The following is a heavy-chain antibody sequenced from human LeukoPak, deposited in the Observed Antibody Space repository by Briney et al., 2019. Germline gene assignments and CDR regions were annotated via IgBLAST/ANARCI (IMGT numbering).Heavy chain of an antibody. CDR2: ISSSGSTI. CDR1: GFTFSDYY. D-gene: IGHD5-12*01. V-gene: IGHV3-11*01. Sequence: GGSLRLSCAASGFTFSDYYMSWIRQAPGKGLEWVSYISSSGSTIYYADSVKGRFTISRDNAKSSLYLQMNSLRAEDTALYYCAKGSGYDLDYYYYMDVWGKGTTVTVSS. J-gene: IGHJ6*03. CDR3: AKGSGYDLDYYYYMDV.